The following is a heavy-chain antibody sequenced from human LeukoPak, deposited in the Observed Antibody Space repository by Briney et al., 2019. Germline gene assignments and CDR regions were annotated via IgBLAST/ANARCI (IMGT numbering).Heavy chain of an antibody. CDR3: ARVPVTIFGVVIKRALNYFDY. CDR1: GFTFSSYA. CDR2: ISYDGSNK. D-gene: IGHD3-3*01. Sequence: TGGSLRLSCAASGFTFSSYAMYWVRQAPGKGLEWVAIISYDGSNKYYADSVKGRFTISRDSSKNTLYLQMNSLRAEDTAVYYCARVPVTIFGVVIKRALNYFDYWGQGTLVTVSS. J-gene: IGHJ4*02. V-gene: IGHV3-30*04.